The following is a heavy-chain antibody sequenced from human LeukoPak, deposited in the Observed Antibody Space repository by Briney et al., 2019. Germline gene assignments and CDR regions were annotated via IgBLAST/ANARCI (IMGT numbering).Heavy chain of an antibody. Sequence: GGSLRLSCAASGFTVSSNYMSWVRQAPGKGLEWVSVIYSGGSTYYADSVKGRFTISRDNSKNTLYLQMNSLRAEDTAVYYCAREGFQQQLSMDVWGKGTTVTVSS. V-gene: IGHV3-53*01. CDR3: AREGFQQQLSMDV. CDR1: GFTVSSNY. CDR2: IYSGGST. D-gene: IGHD6-13*01. J-gene: IGHJ6*03.